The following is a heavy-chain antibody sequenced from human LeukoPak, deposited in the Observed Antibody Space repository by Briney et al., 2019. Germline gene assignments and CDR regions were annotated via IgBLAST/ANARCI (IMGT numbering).Heavy chain of an antibody. CDR3: AKAGGRFFSNWFDP. V-gene: IGHV3-9*01. Sequence: GRSLRLSCAASGFTFDDYAMHWVRQAPGKGLEWVSGISWNSGSIGYADSVKGRFTISRDSAKNSLYLQMNSLRAEDTALYYCAKAGGRFFSNWFDPWGQGTLVTVSS. D-gene: IGHD3-16*01. CDR1: GFTFDDYA. CDR2: ISWNSGSI. J-gene: IGHJ5*02.